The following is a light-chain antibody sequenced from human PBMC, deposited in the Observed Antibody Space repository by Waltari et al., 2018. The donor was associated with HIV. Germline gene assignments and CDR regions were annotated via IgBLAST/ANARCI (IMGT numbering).Light chain of an antibody. CDR2: EVS. CDR1: SSDVGSYSY. Sequence: QSALTQPASVSGSPGQSLTISCTGSSSDVGSYSYVSWYQQHPSKAPNLMIYEVSNRPAGGSNRFSGSKSGNTASLTISGLQPEDEADYYCNSYTSISTWVFGGGTKLTGL. CDR3: NSYTSISTWV. V-gene: IGLV2-14*01. J-gene: IGLJ3*02.